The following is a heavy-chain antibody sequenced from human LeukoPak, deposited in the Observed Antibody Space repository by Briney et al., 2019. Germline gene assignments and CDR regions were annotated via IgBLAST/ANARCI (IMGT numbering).Heavy chain of an antibody. D-gene: IGHD2-2*02. V-gene: IGHV1-46*01. J-gene: IGHJ3*02. Sequence: ASVKVSCKASGYTFTSYYMHWVRQAPGQGFEWMGIINPSGGSTSYAQKFQGRVTMTRDTSTSTVYMELSSLRSEDTAVYYCARDRGNCSSTSCYTRRDDAFDIWGQGTMVTVSS. CDR3: ARDRGNCSSTSCYTRRDDAFDI. CDR2: INPSGGST. CDR1: GYTFTSYY.